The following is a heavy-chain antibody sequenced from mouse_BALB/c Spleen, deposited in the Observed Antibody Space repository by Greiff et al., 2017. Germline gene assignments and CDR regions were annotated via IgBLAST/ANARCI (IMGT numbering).Heavy chain of an antibody. CDR1: GYTFTSYW. J-gene: IGHJ4*01. V-gene: IGHV1-5*01. CDR3: TRSGRDAMDY. CDR2: IYPGNSDT. Sequence: VQLQQSGAELAKPGASVKMSCKASGYTFTSYWMHWVKQRPGQGLEWIGAIYPGNSDTSYNQKFKGKAKLTAVTSTSTAYMELSSLTNEDSAVYYCTRSGRDAMDYWGQGTSVTVSS. D-gene: IGHD4-1*01.